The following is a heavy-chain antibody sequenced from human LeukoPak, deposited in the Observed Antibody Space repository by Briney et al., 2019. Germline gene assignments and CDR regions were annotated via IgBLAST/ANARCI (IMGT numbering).Heavy chain of an antibody. CDR2: ISALNGNT. CDR1: GYTFTSYG. D-gene: IGHD3-9*01. Sequence: GALVRVSCKASGYTFTSYGISWVRQAPGQGLEWMGWISALNGNTNYAQKLQGRVTMTTDTSTSTAYMEVRSLRSDDTAVYYCARERGALYYDILTGYSDWGQGTLVTVSS. J-gene: IGHJ4*02. CDR3: ARERGALYYDILTGYSD. V-gene: IGHV1-18*01.